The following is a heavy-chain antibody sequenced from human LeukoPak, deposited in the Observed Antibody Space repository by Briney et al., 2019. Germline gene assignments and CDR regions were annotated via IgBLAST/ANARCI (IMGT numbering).Heavy chain of an antibody. D-gene: IGHD3-10*01. V-gene: IGHV5-51*01. Sequence: ESLKISCKGSGYRFTNYWIGWVRQMPGKGPEWMGIIYPGDSDTRYSPSLQGQVTISADKSISTAYLQWSSLKASDTAIYYCARHNPGTRITMVRGVIDYWGQGTLVTVSS. J-gene: IGHJ4*02. CDR3: ARHNPGTRITMVRGVIDY. CDR1: GYRFTNYW. CDR2: IYPGDSDT.